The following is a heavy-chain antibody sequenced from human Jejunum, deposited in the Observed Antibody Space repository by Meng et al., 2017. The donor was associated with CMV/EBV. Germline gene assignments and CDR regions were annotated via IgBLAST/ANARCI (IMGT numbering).Heavy chain of an antibody. Sequence: FNIESYWMRWVRLTPRMGPRWISYISADGSKIKYADSVQGRFIVSRDNAKNTVYLQMDNVRAEDTALYYCARPMSDWDYGGIEPFHLWGQGTLVTVSS. J-gene: IGHJ5*02. D-gene: IGHD4-23*01. CDR1: FNIESYW. V-gene: IGHV3-74*03. CDR2: ISADGSKI. CDR3: ARPMSDWDYGGIEPFHL.